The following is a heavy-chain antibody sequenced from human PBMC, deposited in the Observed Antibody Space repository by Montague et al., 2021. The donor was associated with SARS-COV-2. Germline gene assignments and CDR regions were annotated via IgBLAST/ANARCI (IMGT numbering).Heavy chain of an antibody. CDR3: ARETYTSGWVQQFDY. V-gene: IGHV4-39*01. CDR1: GGSISSSNYY. Sequence: SETLSLTCTVSGGSISSSNYYWGWIRQPPGKGLEWIGSIYYSGTTYYNPSLQSRVTISVDTSKKQFSLKLSSVTAADTAVYYCARETYTSGWVQQFDYWGQGTLVTVSS. CDR2: IYYSGTT. J-gene: IGHJ4*02. D-gene: IGHD6-19*01.